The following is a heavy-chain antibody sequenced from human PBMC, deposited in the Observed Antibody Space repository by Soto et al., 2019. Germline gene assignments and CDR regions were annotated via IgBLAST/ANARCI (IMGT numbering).Heavy chain of an antibody. J-gene: IGHJ5*02. CDR1: GFTFTSSA. Sequence: SVKVSCKASGFTFTSSAMQWVRQARGQRLEWIGWIVVGSGNTNYAQKFQERVTITRDISTSTAYMELRSLRSDDTAVYYCAREVDFWSGYPFDPWGQGTLVTVSS. CDR3: AREVDFWSGYPFDP. CDR2: IVVGSGNT. V-gene: IGHV1-58*02. D-gene: IGHD3-3*01.